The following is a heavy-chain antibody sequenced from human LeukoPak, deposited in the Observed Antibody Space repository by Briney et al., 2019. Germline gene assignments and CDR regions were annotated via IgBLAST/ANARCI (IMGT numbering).Heavy chain of an antibody. J-gene: IGHJ6*02. Sequence: ASVKVSCKASGGTFSSYAISWVRQAPGQGLEWMGRIIPIFGIANYAQKFQGRVTITADKSTSTACMELSSLRSEDTAVYYCARCPPGGSGSYTLCYGMDVWGQGTTVTVSS. D-gene: IGHD3-10*01. CDR1: GGTFSSYA. CDR3: ARCPPGGSGSYTLCYGMDV. CDR2: IIPIFGIA. V-gene: IGHV1-69*04.